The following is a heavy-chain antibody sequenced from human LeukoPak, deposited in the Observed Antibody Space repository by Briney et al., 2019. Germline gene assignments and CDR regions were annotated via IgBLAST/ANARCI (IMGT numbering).Heavy chain of an antibody. V-gene: IGHV1-2*06. D-gene: IGHD1-26*01. CDR2: INPNSGGT. Sequence: ASVKVSCKASGYTFTGYYMQWLRQAPGQGLEWMGRINPNSGGTNYAQKFQGRVTMTRDTSISTAYMELSRLRSDDTAVYYCARYRSWRSGSYGVDAAFDIWGQGTMVTVSS. J-gene: IGHJ3*02. CDR1: GYTFTGYY. CDR3: ARYRSWRSGSYGVDAAFDI.